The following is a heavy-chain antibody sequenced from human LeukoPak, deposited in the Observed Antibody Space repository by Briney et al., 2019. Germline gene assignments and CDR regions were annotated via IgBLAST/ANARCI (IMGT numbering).Heavy chain of an antibody. D-gene: IGHD6-19*01. CDR2: ISAYNGNT. CDR1: GYTFTGYY. J-gene: IGHJ6*03. Sequence: ASVKVSCKASGYTFTGYYMHWVRQAPGQGLEWMGWISAYNGNTNYAQKLQGRVTMTTDTSTSTAYMELRSLRSDDTAVYYCARMGVSGWYYYYYMDVWGKGTTVTISS. CDR3: ARMGVSGWYYYYYMDV. V-gene: IGHV1-18*04.